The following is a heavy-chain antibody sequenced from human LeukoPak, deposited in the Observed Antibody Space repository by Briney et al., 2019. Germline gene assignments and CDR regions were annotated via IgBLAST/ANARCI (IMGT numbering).Heavy chain of an antibody. J-gene: IGHJ4*02. CDR2: ISRGGGST. Sequence: PGGSLRLSCAASEFIFSTYAMSWVRQAPGKGLEWVSAISRGGGSTYYADSVKGRFTISRDNSKNTLYLQMNSLRAEDTAVYYCARRAGAYSHPYDYWGQGTLVTVSS. CDR3: ARRAGAYSHPYDY. V-gene: IGHV3-23*01. CDR1: EFIFSTYA. D-gene: IGHD4/OR15-4a*01.